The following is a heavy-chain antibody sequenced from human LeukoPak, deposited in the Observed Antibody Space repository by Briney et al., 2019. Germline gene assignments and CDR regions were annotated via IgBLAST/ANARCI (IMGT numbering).Heavy chain of an antibody. D-gene: IGHD6-6*01. V-gene: IGHV1-2*02. J-gene: IGHJ4*02. Sequence: ASVKVSCKASGYTFTGYYMHWVRQAPGQGLEWMGWINPNSGGTNYAQKFQGTVTMTRDTSISTAYMELSRLRSDDTAVYYCARVRSSSSKPRDYWGQGTLVTVSS. CDR2: INPNSGGT. CDR3: ARVRSSSSKPRDY. CDR1: GYTFTGYY.